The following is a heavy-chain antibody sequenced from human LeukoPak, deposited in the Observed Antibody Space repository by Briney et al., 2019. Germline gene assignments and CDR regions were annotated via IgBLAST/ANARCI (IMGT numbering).Heavy chain of an antibody. CDR2: ISSSSSYI. Sequence: GGSLRLSCAASGFTFSSYNMSWVRQAPGKGLEWVSSISSSSSYIYYADSVKGRFTISRDNAKNSLYLQMNSLRAEDTAVYYCAREPMTTVVTNDYWGQGTLVTVSS. CDR1: GFTFSSYN. J-gene: IGHJ4*02. CDR3: AREPMTTVVTNDY. D-gene: IGHD4-23*01. V-gene: IGHV3-21*01.